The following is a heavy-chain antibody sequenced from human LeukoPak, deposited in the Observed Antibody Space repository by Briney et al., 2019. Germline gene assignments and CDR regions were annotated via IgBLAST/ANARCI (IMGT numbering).Heavy chain of an antibody. CDR1: GFTVSSNY. CDR2: ISGSGGST. V-gene: IGHV3-23*01. CDR3: AKTRYYDSSGYSDY. Sequence: GGSLRLTCAASGFTVSSNYMSWVRQAPGKGLEWVSAISGSGGSTYYADSVKGRFTISRDNSKNTLYLQMNSLRAEDTAVYYCAKTRYYDSSGYSDYWGQGTLVTVSS. J-gene: IGHJ4*02. D-gene: IGHD3-22*01.